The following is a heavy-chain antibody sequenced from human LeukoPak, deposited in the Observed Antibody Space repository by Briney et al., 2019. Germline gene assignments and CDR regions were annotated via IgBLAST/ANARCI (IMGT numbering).Heavy chain of an antibody. D-gene: IGHD4-23*01. CDR2: IYTSGST. J-gene: IGHJ6*03. V-gene: IGHV4-4*07. Sequence: SETLSLTCTVSGGSISSYYWSWIRQPAGKGLEWIGRIYTSGSTNYNPSLKSRVTMSVDTSKNQFSLKLSSVTAADTAVYYCAREVGTVDYYYYYYMDVWGKGTTVTVSS. CDR1: GGSISSYY. CDR3: AREVGTVDYYYYYYMDV.